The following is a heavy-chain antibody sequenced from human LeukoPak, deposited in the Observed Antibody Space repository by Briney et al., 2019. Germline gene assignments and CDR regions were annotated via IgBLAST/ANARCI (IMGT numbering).Heavy chain of an antibody. V-gene: IGHV4-30-4*01. D-gene: IGHD6-19*01. J-gene: IGHJ4*02. CDR2: IFHRGGT. CDR1: NDSISSGDYY. Sequence: SETLSLTCTVSNDSISSGDYYWNWIRQPPGKGLEWIGYIFHRGGTSYNPSLKSRILFSVDTSQNQFSLKLNSVTAADTAVYYCARTPSIAVAGTFDYWGQGTLVTVSS. CDR3: ARTPSIAVAGTFDY.